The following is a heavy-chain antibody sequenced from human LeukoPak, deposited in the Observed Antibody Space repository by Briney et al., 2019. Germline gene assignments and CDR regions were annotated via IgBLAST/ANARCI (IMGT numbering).Heavy chain of an antibody. V-gene: IGHV1-18*01. Sequence: ASVKVSCKASGYTFTSYGISWVRQAPGQGLEWMGWISAYNGNTNFAQKLQGRITMTTDTSTSTAYMELMSLRSDDTAVYYCARGAIYGVFDPWGQGTLVTVSS. CDR3: ARGAIYGVFDP. CDR2: ISAYNGNT. D-gene: IGHD4-17*01. J-gene: IGHJ5*02. CDR1: GYTFTSYG.